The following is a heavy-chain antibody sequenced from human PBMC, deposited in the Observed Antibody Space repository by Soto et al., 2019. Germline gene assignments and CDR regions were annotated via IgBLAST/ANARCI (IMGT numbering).Heavy chain of an antibody. CDR1: GGSISSGGYS. CDR2: IYHSGST. Sequence: SETLSLTCAVSGGSISSGGYSWSWIRQPPGKGLEWIGYIYHSGSTYYNPSLKSRVTISVDRSKNQFSLKLSSVTAADTAVYYCARFSDSSSWYFDYWGQGTLVTGSS. D-gene: IGHD6-13*01. CDR3: ARFSDSSSWYFDY. V-gene: IGHV4-30-2*01. J-gene: IGHJ4*02.